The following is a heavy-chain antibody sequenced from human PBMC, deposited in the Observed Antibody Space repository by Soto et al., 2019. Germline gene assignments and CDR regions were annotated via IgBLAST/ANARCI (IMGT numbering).Heavy chain of an antibody. D-gene: IGHD3-10*01. Sequence: PSETLSLTCAVYGGSFSGYYWSWIRQPPGKGLEWIGEINHSGSTNYNPSLKSRVTVSVDTSKNQFSLNLNSVTAADTAVYHSARHGSGSQYPIDHWGQGTLVTVSS. CDR3: ARHGSGSQYPIDH. CDR2: INHSGST. V-gene: IGHV4-34*01. CDR1: GGSFSGYY. J-gene: IGHJ4*02.